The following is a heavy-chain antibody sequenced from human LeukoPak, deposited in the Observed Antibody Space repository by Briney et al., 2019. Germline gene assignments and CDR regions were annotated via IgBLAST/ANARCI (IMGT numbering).Heavy chain of an antibody. CDR2: ISGSSSII. Sequence: PVGSLRLSCAASGFTFSSYSMNWVLQAPGKGLEWIAYISGSSSIIYYTPSVKGRFTISRDNGKSSLYLQMNSLRDDDTAVYYCAKGYSSGPGSLDYWGQGTLVTVSS. CDR3: AKGYSSGPGSLDY. V-gene: IGHV3-48*02. D-gene: IGHD6-19*01. CDR1: GFTFSSYS. J-gene: IGHJ4*02.